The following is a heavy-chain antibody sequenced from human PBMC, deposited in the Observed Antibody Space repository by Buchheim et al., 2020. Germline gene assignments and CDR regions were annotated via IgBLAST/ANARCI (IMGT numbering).Heavy chain of an antibody. J-gene: IGHJ4*02. Sequence: QLQLQESGSGLVKPSQTLSLTCAVSGGSISSGGYSWSWIRQPPGKGLEWIGYIYHSGSTYYNPSLKSRVTISVDRSKNQFSLKLSSVTAADTAVYYCARVVVTMVRGVIWDYFDYWGQGTL. CDR3: ARVVVTMVRGVIWDYFDY. V-gene: IGHV4-30-2*01. CDR1: GGSISSGGYS. CDR2: IYHSGST. D-gene: IGHD3-10*01.